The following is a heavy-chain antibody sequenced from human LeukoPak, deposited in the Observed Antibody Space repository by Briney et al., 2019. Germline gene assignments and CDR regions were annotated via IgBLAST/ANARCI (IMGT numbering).Heavy chain of an antibody. Sequence: SETLSLTCTVSGGCIRSYYWSWSRQPPGKGLEWIGYMHHSGSTKHNPYLKSRVTISVDTSKSQFSLKLSSVTAADTAVYYCARHAAVEGSSGWSPLWWFDPWGQGTLVTVSS. D-gene: IGHD6-19*01. V-gene: IGHV4-59*08. CDR1: GGCIRSYY. CDR2: MHHSGST. J-gene: IGHJ5*02. CDR3: ARHAAVEGSSGWSPLWWFDP.